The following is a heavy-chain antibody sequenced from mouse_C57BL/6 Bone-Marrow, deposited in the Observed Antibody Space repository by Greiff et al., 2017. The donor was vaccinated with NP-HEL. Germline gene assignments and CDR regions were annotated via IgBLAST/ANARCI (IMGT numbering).Heavy chain of an antibody. Sequence: EVQRVESGGDLVKPGGSLKLSCAASGFTFSSYGMSWVRQTPDKRLEWVATISSGGSYTYYPDSVKGRFTISRDNAKNTLYLQMSSLKSEDTAMYYCARHRTTVVAPYYAMDYWGQGTSVTVSS. J-gene: IGHJ4*01. D-gene: IGHD1-1*01. CDR2: ISSGGSYT. CDR3: ARHRTTVVAPYYAMDY. V-gene: IGHV5-6*01. CDR1: GFTFSSYG.